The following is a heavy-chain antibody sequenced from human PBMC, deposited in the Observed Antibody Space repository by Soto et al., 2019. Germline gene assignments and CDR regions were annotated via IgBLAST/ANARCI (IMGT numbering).Heavy chain of an antibody. Sequence: GGSLRLSCAASGFTSSNYAMTWVRQAPGRGLEWVSGISETGGSIFYADSVKGRFTISRDNSKSTLYLQMNSLRVEDTAIYYCAKGGRRRGSYPPLDYWGQGTVVTVSS. CDR3: AKGGRRRGSYPPLDY. J-gene: IGHJ4*02. D-gene: IGHD1-26*01. CDR1: GFTSSNYA. V-gene: IGHV3-23*01. CDR2: ISETGGSI.